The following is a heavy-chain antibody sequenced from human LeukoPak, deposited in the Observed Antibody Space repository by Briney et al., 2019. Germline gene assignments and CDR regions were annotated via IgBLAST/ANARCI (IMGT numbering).Heavy chain of an antibody. CDR3: ARANWGLLSY. CDR2: IYYSGST. J-gene: IGHJ4*02. CDR1: GGSISSYY. V-gene: IGHV4-59*01. D-gene: IGHD7-27*01. Sequence: SETLSLTCTVSGGSISSYYWSWIRQPPGKGLEWIGYIYYSGSTNYNPSLKSRVTISVDTSKNQFSLKLSSVTAADTAVYYCARANWGLLSYWGQGTLVTVSS.